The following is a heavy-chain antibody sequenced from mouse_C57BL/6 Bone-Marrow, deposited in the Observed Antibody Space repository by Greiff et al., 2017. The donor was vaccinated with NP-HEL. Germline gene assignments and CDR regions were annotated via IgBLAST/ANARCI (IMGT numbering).Heavy chain of an antibody. CDR1: GFSLSTSGMG. CDR2: IYWDDDK. D-gene: IGHD4-1*01. CDR3: ARKLAGSYYFAY. Sequence: QVTLKVSGPGILQSSQTLSLTCSFSGFSLSTSGMGVSWIRQPSGQGLEWLAHIYWDDDKRYNPSLKSRLTISKGTSRNQVLLKITSVDTADTATSYCARKLAGSYYFAYWGQGTTLTVSS. J-gene: IGHJ2*01. V-gene: IGHV8-12*01.